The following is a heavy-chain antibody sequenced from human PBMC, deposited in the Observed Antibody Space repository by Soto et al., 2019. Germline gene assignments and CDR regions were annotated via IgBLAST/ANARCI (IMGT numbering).Heavy chain of an antibody. J-gene: IGHJ4*02. CDR3: AKGDIAAAGTVDY. CDR1: GFTFDDYA. V-gene: IGHV3-9*01. CDR2: ISWNSGSI. D-gene: IGHD6-13*01. Sequence: DVQLVESGGGLVQPGRSLRLSCAASGFTFDDYAMHWVRQAPGKGLEWVSGISWNSGSIGYADSVKGRFTISRDNAKNSLYLQMNSLRAEDTALYYCAKGDIAAAGTVDYWGQGTLVTVSS.